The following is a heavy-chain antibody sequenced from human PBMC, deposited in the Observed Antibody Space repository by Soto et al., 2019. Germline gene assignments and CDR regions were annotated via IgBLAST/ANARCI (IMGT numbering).Heavy chain of an antibody. CDR3: ARDGAAGTPFRDAFDI. V-gene: IGHV3-48*03. Sequence: GGSLRLSCAASGFTFSSYEMNWVRQAPGKGLEWVSYISSSGSTIYYADSVKGRFTISRDNAKNSLYLQMNSLRAEDTAVYYCARDGAAGTPFRDAFDIWGQGTMVTVSS. CDR1: GFTFSSYE. J-gene: IGHJ3*02. CDR2: ISSSGSTI. D-gene: IGHD6-13*01.